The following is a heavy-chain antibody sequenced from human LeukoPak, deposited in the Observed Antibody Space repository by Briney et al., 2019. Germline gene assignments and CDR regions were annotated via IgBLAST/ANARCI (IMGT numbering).Heavy chain of an antibody. V-gene: IGHV5-51*01. CDR2: IYPGDSDT. Sequence: GESLQISCKGSGYSFTSYWIGWVRQMPGKGLEWMGIIYPGDSDTRYSPSFQGQATISADKSISTAYLQWSSLKASDTAMYYCARRYCSGGSCYSWWFDPWGQGTLVTVSS. D-gene: IGHD2-15*01. J-gene: IGHJ5*02. CDR3: ARRYCSGGSCYSWWFDP. CDR1: GYSFTSYW.